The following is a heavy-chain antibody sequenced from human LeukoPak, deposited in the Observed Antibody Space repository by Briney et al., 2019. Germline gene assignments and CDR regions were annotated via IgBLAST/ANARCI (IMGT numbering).Heavy chain of an antibody. J-gene: IGHJ4*02. CDR1: GGSISSFY. CDR2: IYSSGST. D-gene: IGHD2-15*01. CDR3: ARVLGWAAFDY. Sequence: SETLSLTCTVSGGSISSFYWSWFRQPAGKALEWIGRIYSSGSTNYNPSLKSRVTMSVDTSKNQFSLKPTSVTAADTAVYYCARVLGWAAFDYWGQGTLVTVSS. V-gene: IGHV4-4*07.